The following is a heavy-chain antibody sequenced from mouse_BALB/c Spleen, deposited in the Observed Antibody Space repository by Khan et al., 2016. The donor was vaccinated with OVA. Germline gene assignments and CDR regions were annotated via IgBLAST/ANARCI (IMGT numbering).Heavy chain of an antibody. CDR1: GYSITSGYA. CDR3: ARGNYYGYYFDY. Sequence: VQLQQSGPGLVKPSQSLSLTCTVTGYSITSGYAWNWIRQFPGNKLEWMGYISYSGVTSYTPSLKSRISITRETSKNQFFLQLNSVTTEDTATYYCARGNYYGYYFDYWGQGTTLTVSS. CDR2: ISYSGVT. J-gene: IGHJ2*01. D-gene: IGHD1-1*01. V-gene: IGHV3-2*02.